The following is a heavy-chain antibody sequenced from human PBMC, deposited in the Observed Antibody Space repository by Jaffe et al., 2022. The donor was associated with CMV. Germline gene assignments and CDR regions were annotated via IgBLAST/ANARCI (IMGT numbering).Heavy chain of an antibody. D-gene: IGHD6-13*01. CDR3: AKESLVSGAAGTSYYYYYGMDV. CDR1: GFTFSSYA. Sequence: EVQLLESGGGLVQPGGSLRLSCAASGFTFSSYAMSWVRQAPGKGLEWVSAISGSGGSTYYADSVKGRFTISRDNSKNTLYLQMNSLRAEDTAVYYCAKESLVSGAAGTSYYYYYGMDVWGQGTTVTVSS. J-gene: IGHJ6*02. V-gene: IGHV3-23*01. CDR2: ISGSGGST.